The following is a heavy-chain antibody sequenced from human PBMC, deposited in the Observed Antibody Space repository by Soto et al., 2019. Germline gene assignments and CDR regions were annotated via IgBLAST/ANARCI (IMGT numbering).Heavy chain of an antibody. CDR3: ERVPQHSYGSHLFDY. D-gene: IGHD5-18*01. Sequence: SETLSLTCTVSGGSISNYYWNWIRQPPGKGLEWIGYIYYSGSTNYNPSLKSRVTISLDTSKIQFSLQLTSVTAADTAVYYCERVPQHSYGSHLFDYCGQGTLVTVYS. CDR1: GGSISNYY. J-gene: IGHJ4*02. CDR2: IYYSGST. V-gene: IGHV4-59*01.